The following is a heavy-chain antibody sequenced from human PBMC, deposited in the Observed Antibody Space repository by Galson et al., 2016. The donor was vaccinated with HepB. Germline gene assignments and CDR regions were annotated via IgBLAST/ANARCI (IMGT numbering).Heavy chain of an antibody. D-gene: IGHD3-22*01. Sequence: SETLSLTCGVYGGSFSGFHWNWIRQSPGKGLEWIGEINHAGTTNYKPSLKSRVTISVDTSKNQISLNLTSVTASDTAVYYCARGKLVVSYFDFWGQGSLVTVSS. J-gene: IGHJ4*02. CDR3: ARGKLVVSYFDF. CDR1: GGSFSGFH. CDR2: INHAGTT. V-gene: IGHV4-34*01.